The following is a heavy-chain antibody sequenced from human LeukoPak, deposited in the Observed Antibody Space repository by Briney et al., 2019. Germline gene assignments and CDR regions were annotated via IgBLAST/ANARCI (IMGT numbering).Heavy chain of an antibody. CDR2: ISPRGGGT. V-gene: IGHV3-23*01. J-gene: IGHJ4*02. Sequence: GGSLRLSCAASGFTFTNYGMNWVRQAPGKGLEWLSGISPRGGGTYYADSVKGRFTISRDNSKNTLYLQMNSLRAEDTAVYYCARSSLGPTVTTWGHEYDYWGQGTLVTVSS. D-gene: IGHD4-17*01. CDR1: GFTFTNYG. CDR3: ARSSLGPTVTTWGHEYDY.